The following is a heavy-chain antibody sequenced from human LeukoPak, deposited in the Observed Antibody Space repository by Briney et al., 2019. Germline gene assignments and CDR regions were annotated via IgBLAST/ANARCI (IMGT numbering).Heavy chain of an antibody. CDR3: AKGKYDSRWYGLDV. CDR2: ISSTSSTI. D-gene: IGHD3-9*01. Sequence: GGSLRLSCAASGFTFSSYSMTWVRQAPGKGREWVSYISSTSSTIYYADFVEGRFTIFRDSSKNTLYLVMNSLRAEDTAVYSCAKGKYDSRWYGLDVWGQGTTVTVSS. J-gene: IGHJ6*02. CDR1: GFTFSSYS. V-gene: IGHV3-48*01.